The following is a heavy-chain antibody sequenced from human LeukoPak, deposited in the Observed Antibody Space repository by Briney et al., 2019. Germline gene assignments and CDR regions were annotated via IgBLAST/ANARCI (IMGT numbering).Heavy chain of an antibody. CDR1: GGSISNYY. CDR2: LYSSGTT. CDR3: VGDEGHSGYPDY. D-gene: IGHD3-22*01. V-gene: IGHV4-4*07. Sequence: PSETLSLTCTVSGGSISNYYWSWIRQPAGKGLEWIGRLYSSGTTNYNPSLKSRVSLSGDESKNQLSLKLYSVTAADTAVCYCVGDEGHSGYPDYWGQGTLVTVSS. J-gene: IGHJ4*02.